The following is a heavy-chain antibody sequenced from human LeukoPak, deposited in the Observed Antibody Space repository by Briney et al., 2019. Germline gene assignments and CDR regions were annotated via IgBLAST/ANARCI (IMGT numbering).Heavy chain of an antibody. D-gene: IGHD4-11*01. CDR3: ATGGNDYHNYKYPY. CDR2: IRSKVYGGTP. J-gene: IGHJ4*02. CDR1: VFPSGDYA. V-gene: IGHV3-49*04. Sequence: GRTPRLSCSCSVFPSGDYAMSCGRQAPGNGLEWLGFIRSKVYGGTPEYAASVKGRFSFSRDDSQSIAYLQMNSLKTEDTAVYYCATGGNDYHNYKYPYWGQGTLVAASS.